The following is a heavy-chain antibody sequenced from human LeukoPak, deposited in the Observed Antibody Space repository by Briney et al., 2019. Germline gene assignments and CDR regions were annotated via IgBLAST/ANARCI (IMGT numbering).Heavy chain of an antibody. CDR1: EFTFSDYW. D-gene: IGHD1-1*01. CDR3: ATYDNWVAGDV. V-gene: IGHV3-7*01. J-gene: IGHJ4*02. CDR2: IKKDGSEE. Sequence: GGSLRLSCAASEFTFSDYWMSWVRQAPGKGPEWVANIKKDGSEEHYVDSVKGRFTVSRDNAKNSLILQMNSLRVEDTAVYYCATYDNWVAGDVWGQGTLVTVSS.